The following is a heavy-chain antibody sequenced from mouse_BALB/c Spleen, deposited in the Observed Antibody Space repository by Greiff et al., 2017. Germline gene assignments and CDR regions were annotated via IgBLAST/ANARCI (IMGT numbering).Heavy chain of an antibody. Sequence: VQLKESGPGLVKPSQSLSLTCTVTGYSITSDYAWNWIRQFPGNKLEWMGYISYSGSTSYNPSLTSRISITRDTSKNQFFLQLNSVTTEDTATYYCARSDYYGSSLYAMDYWGQGTAVTVSS. CDR3: ARSDYYGSSLYAMDY. CDR1: GYSITSDYA. J-gene: IGHJ4*01. V-gene: IGHV3-2*02. CDR2: ISYSGST. D-gene: IGHD1-1*01.